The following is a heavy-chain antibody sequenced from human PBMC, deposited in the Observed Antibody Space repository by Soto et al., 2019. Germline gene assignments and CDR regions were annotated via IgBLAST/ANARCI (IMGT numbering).Heavy chain of an antibody. CDR3: ARGPGYSNYYYYGMDV. D-gene: IGHD4-4*01. CDR2: IYHSGST. V-gene: IGHV4-4*02. Sequence: SETLSLTCAVSAGSVSSYNWWSWVRQPPGKGLEWIGDIYHSGSTIYNPSLRSRVTISVDKSNNQFSLKLSSVTAADTAVYYCARGPGYSNYYYYGMDVWGQGTTVT. J-gene: IGHJ6*02. CDR1: AGSVSSYNW.